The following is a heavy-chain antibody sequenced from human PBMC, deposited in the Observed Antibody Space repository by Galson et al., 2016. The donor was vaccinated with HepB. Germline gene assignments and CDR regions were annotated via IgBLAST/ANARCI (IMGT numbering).Heavy chain of an antibody. V-gene: IGHV3-23*01. CDR3: AKVGSHQLVRVPFDF. J-gene: IGHJ4*02. CDR1: GFTFSSYA. CDR2: ISHDGDST. D-gene: IGHD6-13*01. Sequence: SLRLSCAASGFTFSSYAMTWVRQAPGKGLEWVSIISHDGDSTYYADSVKGRFTLSRDNSKRTLYLQMNSLRAEDTAVYYCAKVGSHQLVRVPFDFWGQRTLVTVSS.